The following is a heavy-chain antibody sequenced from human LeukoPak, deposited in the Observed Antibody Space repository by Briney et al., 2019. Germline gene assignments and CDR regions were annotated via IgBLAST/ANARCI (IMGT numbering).Heavy chain of an antibody. J-gene: IGHJ3*02. CDR1: GFTFSEHY. CDR2: IRNKANRYTT. CDR3: ATSNYDILTGYRRDAFDI. Sequence: GGSLRLSCAASGFTFSEHYMDWVRQAPGKGLEWVGRIRNKANRYTTEYAAAVKGRFNISRDDSKNSVYLQVNSLKTEDTAVYYCATSNYDILTGYRRDAFDIWGQGTVVTVSS. D-gene: IGHD3-9*01. V-gene: IGHV3-72*01.